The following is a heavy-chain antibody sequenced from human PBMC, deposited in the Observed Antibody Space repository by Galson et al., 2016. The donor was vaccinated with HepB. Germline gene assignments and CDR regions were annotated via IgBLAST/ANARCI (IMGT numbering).Heavy chain of an antibody. CDR2: IRGDGIVS. J-gene: IGHJ4*02. CDR3: SREMTGSYFD. CDR1: GFTFNAHW. Sequence: SLRLSCAASGFTFNAHWMNWVRQAPGKGLEWVANIRGDGIVSFYAESVRGRFTISRDNAKKSLYLQMNGLRGDETAVYYCSREMTGSYFDWGQGTLVTVSS. V-gene: IGHV3-7*01. D-gene: IGHD3-10*01.